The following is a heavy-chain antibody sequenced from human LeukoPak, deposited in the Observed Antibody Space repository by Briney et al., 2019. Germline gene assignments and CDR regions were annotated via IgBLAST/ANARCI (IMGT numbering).Heavy chain of an antibody. D-gene: IGHD1-26*01. CDR1: GYTFTGYY. CDR3: ARGGGSGSYTTFCDY. CDR2: INPNSGGT. J-gene: IGHJ4*02. Sequence: ASVKVSCKASGYTFTGYYMHWVRQAPGQGLEWMGQINPNSGGTNYAQKLQGRVTMTRDTSISTAYMELSRLRSDDTAVYYCARGGGSGSYTTFCDYWGQGTLVTVSS. V-gene: IGHV1-2*06.